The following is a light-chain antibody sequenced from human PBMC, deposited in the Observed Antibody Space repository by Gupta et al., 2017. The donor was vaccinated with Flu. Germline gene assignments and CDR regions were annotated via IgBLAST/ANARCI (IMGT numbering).Light chain of an antibody. CDR1: ETINKW. CDR3: QQYNSPYT. CDR2: KAS. Sequence: DIQLTQSPATLSASVGDRVTITCRASETINKWLAWYQQKPGKAPKLLMYKASSLEGAVPSRFSGTCSGREFTLTISSLQPDDFGTYYCQQYNSPYTFGQGTKVEIK. V-gene: IGKV1-5*03. J-gene: IGKJ2*01.